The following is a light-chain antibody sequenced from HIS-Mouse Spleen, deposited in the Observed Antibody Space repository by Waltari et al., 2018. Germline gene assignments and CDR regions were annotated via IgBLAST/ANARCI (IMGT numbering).Light chain of an antibody. V-gene: IGKV2-30*02. J-gene: IGKJ1*01. CDR2: KVS. Sequence: DVVMTQSPLSLPVTLGQPASISCRSSQSLVHSDGTTYLNWFQKRPGQSPRRLIYKVSNRDSGVPDRFSGSGSGTDFTLKISRVEAEDVGVYYCMQGTHWPWTFGQGTKVEIK. CDR3: MQGTHWPWT. CDR1: QSLVHSDGTTY.